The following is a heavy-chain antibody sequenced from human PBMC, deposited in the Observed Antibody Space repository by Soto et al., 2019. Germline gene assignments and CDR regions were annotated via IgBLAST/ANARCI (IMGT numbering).Heavy chain of an antibody. V-gene: IGHV3-23*01. CDR3: AKGHIVVAPHRNDY. CDR2: ISGSGGST. D-gene: IGHD2-2*01. Sequence: SXRLSCAACGFTFISCAMSWGRQAPGKGLEWVSAISGSGGSTYYADSVKCRFTISRDNSKNTLYLQMNSLRAEDTAVYYCAKGHIVVAPHRNDYWGQGTLVTVSS. CDR1: GFTFISCA. J-gene: IGHJ4*02.